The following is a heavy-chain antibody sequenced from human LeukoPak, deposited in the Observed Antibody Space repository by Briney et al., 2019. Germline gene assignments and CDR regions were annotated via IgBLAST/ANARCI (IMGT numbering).Heavy chain of an antibody. D-gene: IGHD6-6*01. CDR3: ARGLQNRSSGIRFDVFQI. CDR1: GGSISSYY. J-gene: IGHJ3*02. Sequence: SETLSLTCTVSGGSISSYYWSWIRQPPGKGLEWIGHIYSSGSTNYNPSLKSRVTISVETSKNQFSLKLSSVTAADTAVYYCARGLQNRSSGIRFDVFQIWGQGTMVTVSS. CDR2: IYSSGST. V-gene: IGHV4-59*01.